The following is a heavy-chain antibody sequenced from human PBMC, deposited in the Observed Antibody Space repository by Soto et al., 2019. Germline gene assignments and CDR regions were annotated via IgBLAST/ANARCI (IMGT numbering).Heavy chain of an antibody. V-gene: IGHV4-31*03. J-gene: IGHJ2*01. Sequence: QVQLQESGPGLVKPSQTLSLTCTVSGGSISSGGYYWSWIRQHPGKGLEWIGYIYYSGSTYYNPSLKSRVTISVDTSKNQFSLKLSSVTAADTAVYYCARGVACSSTSCYGWLWYFDLWGRGTLVTVSS. D-gene: IGHD2-2*01. CDR2: IYYSGST. CDR1: GGSISSGGYY. CDR3: ARGVACSSTSCYGWLWYFDL.